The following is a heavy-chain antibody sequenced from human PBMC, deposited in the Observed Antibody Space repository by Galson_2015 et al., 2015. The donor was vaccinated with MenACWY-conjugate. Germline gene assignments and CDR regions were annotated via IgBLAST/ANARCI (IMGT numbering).Heavy chain of an antibody. Sequence: LEWVATIKKDGSEKYYVDTVKGRFTISRDNTKNSMYLEMNSLRAEDTAVYHCARGHYGMDVWGQGTTVTASS. CDR3: ARGHYGMDV. CDR2: IKKDGSEK. J-gene: IGHJ6*02. V-gene: IGHV3-7*03.